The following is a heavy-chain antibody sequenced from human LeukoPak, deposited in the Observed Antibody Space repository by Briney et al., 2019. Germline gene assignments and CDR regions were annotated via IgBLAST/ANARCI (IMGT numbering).Heavy chain of an antibody. CDR1: GYTFTSYG. Sequence: GASVKVSCKASGYTFTSYGISWVRQAPGQGLEWMGWISAYNGNTNYAQKLQGRVTMTTDTSTSTDYMELRSVRSDDTAVYYCARDEYSGYYVMWGQGTLVTVSS. V-gene: IGHV1-18*01. J-gene: IGHJ4*02. D-gene: IGHD5-12*01. CDR3: ARDEYSGYYVM. CDR2: ISAYNGNT.